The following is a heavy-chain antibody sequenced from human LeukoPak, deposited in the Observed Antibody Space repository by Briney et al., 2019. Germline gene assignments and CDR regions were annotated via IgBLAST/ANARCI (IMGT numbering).Heavy chain of an antibody. D-gene: IGHD2-15*01. CDR2: IYYSGST. CDR1: GGSISSYY. J-gene: IGHJ4*02. Sequence: SETLSLTCTVSGGSISSYYWSWIRQPPGKGLEWIGYIYYSGSTNYNPYLKSRVTISVDTSKNQFSLKLSSVTAADTAVYYCARGLDCSGGSCYDYWGQGTLVTVSS. V-gene: IGHV4-59*01. CDR3: ARGLDCSGGSCYDY.